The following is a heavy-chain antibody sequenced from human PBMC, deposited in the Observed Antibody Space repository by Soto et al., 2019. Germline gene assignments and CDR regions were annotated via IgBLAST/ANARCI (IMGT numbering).Heavy chain of an antibody. V-gene: IGHV4-34*01. Sequence: SETLSLTCAVYGGSFSGYYWSWIRQPPGKGLEWIGEINHSGSTNYNPSLKSRVTMSVDTSKNQFSLRLSSVTAADTAIYYCATRITVFGLLIPPFDPWGQGTQVTVSS. CDR3: ATRITVFGLLIPPFDP. D-gene: IGHD3-3*01. CDR2: INHSGST. J-gene: IGHJ5*02. CDR1: GGSFSGYY.